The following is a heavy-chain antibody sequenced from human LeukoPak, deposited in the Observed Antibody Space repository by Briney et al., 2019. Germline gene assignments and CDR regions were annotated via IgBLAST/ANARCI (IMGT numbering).Heavy chain of an antibody. J-gene: IGHJ6*03. Sequence: SETLSLTCTVSGGSISSSSYYWGWIRQPPGKGLEWIGSIYYSGSTYYNPSLKSRVTISVDTSKNQFSLKLSSVTAADTAVYYRARHNSGSYYFRYYYYMDVWGKGTTVIISS. CDR2: IYYSGST. V-gene: IGHV4-39*01. CDR1: GGSISSSSYY. CDR3: ARHNSGSYYFRYYYYMDV. D-gene: IGHD1-26*01.